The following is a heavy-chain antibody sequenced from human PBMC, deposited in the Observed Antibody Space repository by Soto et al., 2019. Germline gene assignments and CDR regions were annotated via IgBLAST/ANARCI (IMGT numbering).Heavy chain of an antibody. D-gene: IGHD3-22*01. J-gene: IGHJ4*02. CDR1: GGTFSSYA. CDR3: ARGGSAVAPDYYDSSGYTNLFDY. CDR2: IIPIFGTA. V-gene: IGHV1-69*13. Sequence: ASVKVSCKASGGTFSSYAISWVRQAPGQGLEWMGGIIPIFGTANYAQKFQGRVTITADESTSTAYMELSSLRSEDTAVYYCARGGSAVAPDYYDSSGYTNLFDYWGQGTLVTVSS.